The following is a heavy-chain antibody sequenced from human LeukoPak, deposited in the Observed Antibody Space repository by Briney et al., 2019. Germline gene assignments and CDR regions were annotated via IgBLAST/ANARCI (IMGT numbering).Heavy chain of an antibody. Sequence: ASETLSLTCTVSGGSIYINYFWAWIRQPPGKGLEWIGYIYYGGSTYHNPSLKSRVTISVDTSKNQLSLKLNSVTAADTAVYYCARSVRGKTWFDPWGQGTLVTVSS. CDR3: ARSVRGKTWFDP. V-gene: IGHV4-30-4*08. J-gene: IGHJ5*02. CDR1: GGSIYINYF. CDR2: IYYGGST. D-gene: IGHD3-10*01.